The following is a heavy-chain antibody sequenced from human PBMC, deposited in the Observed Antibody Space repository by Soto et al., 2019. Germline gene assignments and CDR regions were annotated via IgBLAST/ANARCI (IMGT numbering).Heavy chain of an antibody. D-gene: IGHD3-3*01. CDR3: ARAYYDFWSGYLVGSDYYYYGMDV. CDR1: GYTFTSYD. V-gene: IGHV1-8*01. J-gene: IGHJ6*02. CDR2: MNPNSGNT. Sequence: GASVKVSCKASGYTFTSYDINWVRQATGQGLEWMGWMNPNSGNTGYAQKFQGRVTMTRNTSISTAYMELSSLRSEDTAVYYCARAYYDFWSGYLVGSDYYYYGMDVWGQGTTVTVSS.